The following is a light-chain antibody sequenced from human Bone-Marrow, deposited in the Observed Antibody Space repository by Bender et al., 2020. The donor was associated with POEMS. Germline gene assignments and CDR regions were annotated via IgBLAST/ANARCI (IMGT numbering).Light chain of an antibody. J-gene: IGLJ2*01. Sequence: QSVLTQPPSVSGTPGQRVTISCSGSGSNIASHNVYWYQQLVGRAPTLLIYRNNQRPSGVPDRFSGSKSGTSASLAISAIPSEDADDYYCESWDANLSGPYVVFGGGTKLTVL. CDR1: GSNIASHN. CDR2: RNN. V-gene: IGLV1-47*01. CDR3: ESWDANLSGPYVV.